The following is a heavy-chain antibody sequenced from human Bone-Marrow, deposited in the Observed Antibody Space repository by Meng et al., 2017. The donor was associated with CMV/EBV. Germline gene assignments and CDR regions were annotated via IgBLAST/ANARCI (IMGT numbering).Heavy chain of an antibody. CDR3: AKDRGKRQSSGSYYAIYYYGMDV. Sequence: GESLKISCAASGFTFSSYGMHWVRQAPGKGLEWVAVIWYDGSNKYYADSVKGRFTISRDNSKNTLYLQMNSLRAEDTAVYYCAKDRGKRQSSGSYYAIYYYGMDVWGQGPTVTGSS. V-gene: IGHV3-33*06. CDR1: GFTFSSYG. CDR2: IWYDGSNK. J-gene: IGHJ6*01. D-gene: IGHD1-26*01.